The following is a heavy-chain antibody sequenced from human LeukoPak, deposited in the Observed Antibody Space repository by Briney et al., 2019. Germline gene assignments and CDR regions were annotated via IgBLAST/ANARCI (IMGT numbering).Heavy chain of an antibody. Sequence: SVKVSCKASGGTFSSYAISWVRQAPGQGLEWMGGIIPIFGTANYAQKFQGRVTITTDESTSTAYMELSSLRSEDTAVYYCARAHRYYDFWSGHPDYWGQGTLVTVSS. CDR2: IIPIFGTA. D-gene: IGHD3-3*01. V-gene: IGHV1-69*05. J-gene: IGHJ4*02. CDR3: ARAHRYYDFWSGHPDY. CDR1: GGTFSSYA.